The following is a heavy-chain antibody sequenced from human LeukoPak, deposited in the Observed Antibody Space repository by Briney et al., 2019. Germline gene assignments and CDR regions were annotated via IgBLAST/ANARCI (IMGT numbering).Heavy chain of an antibody. J-gene: IGHJ4*02. D-gene: IGHD4-23*01. CDR2: IYYSGST. CDR3: ARGDYGGNEYYFDY. CDR1: GGSISSGGYY. V-gene: IGHV4-31*03. Sequence: KASQTLSLTCTGSGGSISSGGYYWSWIRQHPGKGLEWIGYIYYSGSTYYNPSLKSRVTISVDTSKNQFSLKLSSVTAADTAVYYCARGDYGGNEYYFDYWGQGTLVTVSS.